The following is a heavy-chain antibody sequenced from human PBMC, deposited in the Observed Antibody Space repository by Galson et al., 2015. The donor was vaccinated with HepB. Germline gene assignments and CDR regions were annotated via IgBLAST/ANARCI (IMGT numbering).Heavy chain of an antibody. CDR2: ISAYNGNT. V-gene: IGHV1-18*01. CDR1: GYTFTSYG. CDR3: AREGSSSWYGLGGSYYIFDY. Sequence: SVKVSCKASGYTFTSYGISWVRQAPGQGLEWMGWISAYNGNTNYAQKLQGRVTMTTDTSTSTAYMELRSLRSDDTAVYYCAREGSSSWYGLGGSYYIFDYWGQGTLVTVSS. D-gene: IGHD6-13*01. J-gene: IGHJ4*02.